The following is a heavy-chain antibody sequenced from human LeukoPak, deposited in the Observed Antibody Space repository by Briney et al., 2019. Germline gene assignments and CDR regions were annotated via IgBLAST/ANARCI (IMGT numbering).Heavy chain of an antibody. CDR2: ISGSGGST. D-gene: IGHD2-2*02. J-gene: IGHJ4*02. CDR3: AKRRQSVVPAAIGVLDY. V-gene: IGHV3-23*01. CDR1: GFTFSSYA. Sequence: GGSLRLSCAASGFTFSSYAMSWVRQDPGKGLEWVSAISGSGGSTYYADSVKGRFTISRDNSKNTLYLQMNSLRAEDTAVYYCAKRRQSVVPAAIGVLDYWGQGTLVTVSS.